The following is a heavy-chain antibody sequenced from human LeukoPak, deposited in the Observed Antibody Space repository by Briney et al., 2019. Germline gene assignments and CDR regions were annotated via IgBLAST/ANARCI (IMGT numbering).Heavy chain of an antibody. CDR1: GYTFTGDY. J-gene: IGHJ4*02. CDR3: GSWDYGSGSYSPYY. D-gene: IGHD3-10*01. V-gene: IGHV1-2*02. CDR2: INPNSGGT. Sequence: GASVKVSCKASGYTFTGDYIHWVRQAPGQGLEWVGWINPNSGGTKFAQKFQGRVTMTRDTSITTAYMELSGLGSDDTAVYYCGSWDYGSGSYSPYYWGQGTLVTVSS.